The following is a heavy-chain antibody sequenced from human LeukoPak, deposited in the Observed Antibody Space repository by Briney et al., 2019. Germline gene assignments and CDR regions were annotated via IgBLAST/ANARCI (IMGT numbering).Heavy chain of an antibody. V-gene: IGHV4-31*02. D-gene: IGHD1-14*01. J-gene: IGHJ5*02. Sequence: SQTLSLTCIVSGGSISSGGYYWSWIRQHPGKGLEWIGYIYSSGSTYYNPSLKSRITISEDTSKNQFSLKLSSVTAADTAVYYCARGLGGPDWFDPWGQGTLVTVSS. CDR3: ARGLGGPDWFDP. CDR1: GGSISSGGYY. CDR2: IYSSGST.